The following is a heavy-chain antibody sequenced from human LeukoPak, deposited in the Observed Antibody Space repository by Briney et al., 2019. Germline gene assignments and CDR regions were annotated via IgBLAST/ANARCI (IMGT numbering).Heavy chain of an antibody. Sequence: PSETLSLTCAVYGGSFSGYYWSWIRQPPGKGLEWIGEINHSGSTNYNPSLKSRVTISVDTSKNQFSLKLSSVTAADTAVYYCARMGMTTVTTLGDYWGQGTLVTVSS. V-gene: IGHV4-34*01. CDR2: INHSGST. D-gene: IGHD4-11*01. CDR3: ARMGMTTVTTLGDY. J-gene: IGHJ4*02. CDR1: GGSFSGYY.